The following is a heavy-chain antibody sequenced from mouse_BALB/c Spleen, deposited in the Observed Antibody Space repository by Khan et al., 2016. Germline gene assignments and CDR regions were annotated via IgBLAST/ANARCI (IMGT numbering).Heavy chain of an antibody. CDR2: INPSTGYT. CDR3: VKIHSYGRYYAMDY. V-gene: IGHV1-7*01. Sequence: QVQLKQSGAELAKPGASVKMSCKASGYTFTSYWMHWVKQRPGQGLEWIGYINPSTGYTEYNQKFKDKATLTADKSSSTAYMQLSSLTSEDSAVYYCVKIHSYGRYYAMDYWGQGTSVTVSS. D-gene: IGHD1-2*01. CDR1: GYTFTSYW. J-gene: IGHJ4*01.